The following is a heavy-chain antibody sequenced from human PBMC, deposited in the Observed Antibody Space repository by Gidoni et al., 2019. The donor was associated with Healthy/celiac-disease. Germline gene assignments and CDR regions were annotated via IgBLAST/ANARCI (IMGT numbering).Heavy chain of an antibody. CDR1: GFTLSAHH. CDR2: SRNKANSYTT. J-gene: IGHJ6*02. D-gene: IGHD3-10*01. CDR3: ARKVLYRDYDGIDV. V-gene: IGHV3-72*01. Sequence: EVQLVESGGGLVQPGGSLRLSCPPSGFTLSAHHMAWARQAPGKGLEWVGRSRNKANSYTTQYAASVKGRFTISRDDSKNSMYLQMNSLKTEDTAVYYCARKVLYRDYDGIDVWGQGTTVTVSS.